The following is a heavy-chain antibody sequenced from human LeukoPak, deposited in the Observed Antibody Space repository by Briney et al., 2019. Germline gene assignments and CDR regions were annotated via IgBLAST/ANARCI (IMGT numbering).Heavy chain of an antibody. CDR2: IKQDGRAK. CDR1: GFTFSSYW. Sequence: GGSLRLSCAASGFTFSSYWMSWVRQAPGKGLEWVASIKQDGRAKYHVDSVKGRFTISRDKAKNSLYLQMNSLRAEDTAVYYCASYLGATRSFDYWGQGTLVTVSS. CDR3: ASYLGATRSFDY. D-gene: IGHD1-26*01. J-gene: IGHJ4*02. V-gene: IGHV3-7*02.